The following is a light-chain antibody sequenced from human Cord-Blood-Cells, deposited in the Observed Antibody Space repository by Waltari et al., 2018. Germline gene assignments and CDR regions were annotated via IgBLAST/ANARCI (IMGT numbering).Light chain of an antibody. J-gene: IGLJ2*01. CDR2: DVS. CDR3: SSYTSSSTVV. CDR1: RSDGGGYNY. Sequence: QSALTQPASVSGSPGQSLTISCTGTRSDGGGYNYVSWYQQHPGKAPKLMIYDVSNRPSGVSNRFSGSKSGNTASLTISGLQAEDEADYYCSSYTSSSTVVFGGGTKLTVL. V-gene: IGLV2-14*01.